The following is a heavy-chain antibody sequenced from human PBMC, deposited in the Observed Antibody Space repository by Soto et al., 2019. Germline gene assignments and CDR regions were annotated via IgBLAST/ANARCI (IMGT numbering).Heavy chain of an antibody. V-gene: IGHV3-30*18. CDR3: AKPREGRYCSGGSCYLPFDY. CDR2: ISYDGSNK. D-gene: IGHD2-15*01. Sequence: QVQLVESGGGVVQPGRSLRLSCAASGFTFSSYGMHWVRQAPGKGLEWVAVISYDGSNKYYADSVKCRFTISRDNSKNTRYLQMNSLKAEDTAVYYCAKPREGRYCSGGSCYLPFDYWGQGTLVTVSS. J-gene: IGHJ4*02. CDR1: GFTFSSYG.